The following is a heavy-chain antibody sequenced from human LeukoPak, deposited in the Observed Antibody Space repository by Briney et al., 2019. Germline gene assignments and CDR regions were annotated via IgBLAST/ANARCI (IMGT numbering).Heavy chain of an antibody. CDR3: AKDGGAHYYDRSGYYY. D-gene: IGHD3-22*01. CDR2: ISGSAGST. CDR1: GFTFSIYA. V-gene: IGHV3-23*01. J-gene: IGHJ4*02. Sequence: GGSLRLSCAACGFTFSIYAMSWVRQAPGKGLEWVSGISGSAGSTYYADSVKGRFTISRDNSKNTLYLQMNSLRAEDTAVYYCAKDGGAHYYDRSGYYYWGQGTLVTVSS.